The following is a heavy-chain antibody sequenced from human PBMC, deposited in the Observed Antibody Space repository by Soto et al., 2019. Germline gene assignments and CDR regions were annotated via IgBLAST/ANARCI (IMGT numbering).Heavy chain of an antibody. CDR2: IFPRDSDT. Sequence: GESLKISCSTSGYRFTSYWIAWVRQMPGKGLEWMGIIFPRDSDTRYSPSFQGQVTISADRSTSTVFLQWASLKASDTAVYFCARKDKSGYFNWFDPWGQGTLVTVSS. V-gene: IGHV5-51*01. D-gene: IGHD3-22*01. J-gene: IGHJ5*02. CDR1: GYRFTSYW. CDR3: ARKDKSGYFNWFDP.